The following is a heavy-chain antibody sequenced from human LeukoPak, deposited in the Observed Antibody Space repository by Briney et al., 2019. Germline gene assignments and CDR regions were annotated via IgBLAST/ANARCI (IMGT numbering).Heavy chain of an antibody. J-gene: IGHJ4*02. CDR3: ARGGFSVVTAPIDY. CDR2: ISYDGSNK. Sequence: GGSLRLSCAASGFTFSSYAIHWVRQAPGKGLEWVAIISYDGSNKYYAESVKGRFTISRDNSKNTLYLQMNSLRAEDTAVYYCARGGFSVVTAPIDYWGQGTLVTVSS. D-gene: IGHD2-21*02. V-gene: IGHV3-30-3*01. CDR1: GFTFSSYA.